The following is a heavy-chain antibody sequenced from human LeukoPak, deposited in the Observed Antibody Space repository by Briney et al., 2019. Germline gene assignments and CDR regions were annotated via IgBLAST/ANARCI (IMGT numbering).Heavy chain of an antibody. D-gene: IGHD5-12*01. Sequence: GGSLRLSCAASGFTFSSYAMGWVRQAPGKGLEWVSTISGPGGGTYYADSVKGRFSISRDNSKNTLYLQMNSLRVEDTAIYYCAKAPPGYSGYALPANWGQGTLVTVSS. CDR2: ISGPGGGT. CDR1: GFTFSSYA. CDR3: AKAPPGYSGYALPAN. V-gene: IGHV3-23*01. J-gene: IGHJ4*02.